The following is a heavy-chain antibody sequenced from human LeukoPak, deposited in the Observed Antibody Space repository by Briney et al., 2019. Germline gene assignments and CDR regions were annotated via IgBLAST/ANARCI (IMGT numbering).Heavy chain of an antibody. CDR1: GYTFTGYY. Sequence: ASVKVSCKASGYTFTGYYMHWVRQAPGQGLEWMGWINPNSGGTNYAQKFQGRVTMTRDTSTSTVYMELSSLRSEDTAVYYCARRSYDSSGYNWFDPWGQGTLVTVSS. CDR2: INPNSGGT. J-gene: IGHJ5*02. D-gene: IGHD3-22*01. V-gene: IGHV1-2*02. CDR3: ARRSYDSSGYNWFDP.